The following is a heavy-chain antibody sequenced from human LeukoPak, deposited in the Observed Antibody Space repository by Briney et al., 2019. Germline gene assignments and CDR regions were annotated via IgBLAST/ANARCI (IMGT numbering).Heavy chain of an antibody. Sequence: PSETLSLTCTVSGGSISNYHWSWVRQPPGKGLEWIGYIYYTGSTDYNPSLKSRVTMSVDTSKNQFSLKLSSVTAADTAVYSCARGSVRGEFDPWGQGTLVTVSS. CDR3: ARGSVRGEFDP. D-gene: IGHD3-10*01. CDR2: IYYTGST. CDR1: GGSISNYH. V-gene: IGHV4-59*01. J-gene: IGHJ5*02.